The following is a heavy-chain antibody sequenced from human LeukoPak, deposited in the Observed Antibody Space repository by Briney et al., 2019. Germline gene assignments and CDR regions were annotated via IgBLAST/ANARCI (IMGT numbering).Heavy chain of an antibody. V-gene: IGHV1-2*02. CDR3: AKDTGNFNFGDY. CDR2: INPNSGAT. D-gene: IGHD5-18*01. J-gene: IGHJ4*02. CDR1: GYTFSVYY. Sequence: ASVKVSCKTSGYTFSVYYTHWVRQAPGQGLEWMGWINPNSGATNYAQKFQGRVTMTRDTSISTAYMELSSLRSDDTAVYYCAKDTGNFNFGDYWGQGTLVTVSS.